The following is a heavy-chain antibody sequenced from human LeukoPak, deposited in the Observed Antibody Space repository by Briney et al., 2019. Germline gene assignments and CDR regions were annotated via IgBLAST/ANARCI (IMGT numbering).Heavy chain of an antibody. D-gene: IGHD4-17*01. Sequence: PGGSLRLSCAASGFPFSGYGMHWVRQAPGKGLEWVAVISYDGSNKYYADSVKGRFTISRDNSKNTLYLQMNSLRAEDTAVYYCARGVYDYGEYYYYYGMDVWGQGTTVTVSS. CDR1: GFPFSGYG. V-gene: IGHV3-30*19. J-gene: IGHJ6*02. CDR2: ISYDGSNK. CDR3: ARGVYDYGEYYYYYGMDV.